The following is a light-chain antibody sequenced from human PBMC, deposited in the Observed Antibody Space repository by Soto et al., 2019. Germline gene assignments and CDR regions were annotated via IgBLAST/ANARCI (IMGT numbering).Light chain of an antibody. CDR3: QFYGDPSKT. CDR2: DAS. Sequence: EIALTQSPGTLSLSPGERATLSCRSSQTVSSNFLAWYQQKPGQAPRLLIFDASTRATGIPDRFTGSGSGTDFTLTISRLEPEDFAVYYCQFYGDPSKTFGQGTKVDIK. CDR1: QTVSSNF. J-gene: IGKJ1*01. V-gene: IGKV3-20*01.